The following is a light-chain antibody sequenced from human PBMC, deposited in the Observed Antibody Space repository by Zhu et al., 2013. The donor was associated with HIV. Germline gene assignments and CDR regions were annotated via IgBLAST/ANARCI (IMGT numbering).Light chain of an antibody. CDR1: QSVSTNY. J-gene: IGKJ5*01. CDR2: GAS. CDR3: QQLNSFPVT. Sequence: EIVLTQSPGTLSLSPGERATLSCRASQSVSTNYLAWYQLKPGQAPRLLIYGASRRATGIPDRFSGGGSGADFTLTIKGLEPEDFATYYCQQLNSFPVTFGQGTRLEIK. V-gene: IGKV3-20*01.